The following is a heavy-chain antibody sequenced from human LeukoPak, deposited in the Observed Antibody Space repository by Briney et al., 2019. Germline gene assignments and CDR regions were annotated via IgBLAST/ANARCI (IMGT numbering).Heavy chain of an antibody. Sequence: GGSLRLSCAASGFTFTYYAMSWVRQAPGKGLEWVSAVVGSGDATYYADSVKGRFTISRDNAKNSLYLQMNSLRAEDTALYYCARDPFIRAFDIWGQGTMVTVSS. CDR2: VVGSGDAT. V-gene: IGHV3-23*01. CDR3: ARDPFIRAFDI. D-gene: IGHD2/OR15-2a*01. CDR1: GFTFTYYA. J-gene: IGHJ3*02.